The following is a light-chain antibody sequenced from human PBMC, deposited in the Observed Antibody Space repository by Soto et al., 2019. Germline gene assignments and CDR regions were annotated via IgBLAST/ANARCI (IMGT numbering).Light chain of an antibody. V-gene: IGLV1-36*01. CDR2: FDD. J-gene: IGLJ3*02. CDR1: SSNIGNNA. Sequence: QPVLTQPPSVSEAPRQRVTISCSGSSSNIGNNAVHWYQQLPGKAPKLLIYFDDLLPSGVSDRFSGSKSGTSASLAISGLQSEDEADYYCAAWDDSLNVWVFGGGTKVTVL. CDR3: AAWDDSLNVWV.